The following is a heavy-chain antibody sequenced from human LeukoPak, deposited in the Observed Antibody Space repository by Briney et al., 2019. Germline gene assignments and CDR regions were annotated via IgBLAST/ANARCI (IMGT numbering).Heavy chain of an antibody. CDR2: ISSNGGST. V-gene: IGHV3-64*01. CDR1: GFTFSTYA. J-gene: IGHJ4*02. Sequence: GGSLRLSYAASGFTFSTYAMHWVRQAPGKGLQYVSSISSNGGSTYYANSVKGRFTISRDNSKNTVYLQMGSLRAEDMAVYYCAKAVSGSYFDWGQGTLVTVSS. D-gene: IGHD1-26*01. CDR3: AKAVSGSYFD.